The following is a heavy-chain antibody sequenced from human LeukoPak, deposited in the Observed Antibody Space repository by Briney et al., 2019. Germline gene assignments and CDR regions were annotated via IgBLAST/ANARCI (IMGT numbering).Heavy chain of an antibody. D-gene: IGHD4-17*01. V-gene: IGHV4-4*07. CDR1: GGSIRSYY. Sequence: SETLSLTCTVSGGSIRSYYWSWIRQPAGKGLEWIGRIYTSGSTNYNPSLKSRVTMSVDTSKNQFSLKLSSVTAADTAVYYCARDRDYVTPYWYFDLWGRGTLVTVSS. J-gene: IGHJ2*01. CDR2: IYTSGST. CDR3: ARDRDYVTPYWYFDL.